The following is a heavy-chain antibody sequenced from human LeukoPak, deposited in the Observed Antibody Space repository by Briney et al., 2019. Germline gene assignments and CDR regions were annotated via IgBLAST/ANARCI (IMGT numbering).Heavy chain of an antibody. D-gene: IGHD6-6*01. J-gene: IGHJ4*02. Sequence: GGSLRLSCAVSGITLSNYGMSWVRQAPGKGLEWVSYISSSGSTIYYADSVKGRFTISRDNAKNSLYLQMNSLRAEDTAVYYCARGMQQLVREVFDYWGQGTLVTVSS. CDR2: ISSSGSTI. V-gene: IGHV3-11*01. CDR1: GITLSNYG. CDR3: ARGMQQLVREVFDY.